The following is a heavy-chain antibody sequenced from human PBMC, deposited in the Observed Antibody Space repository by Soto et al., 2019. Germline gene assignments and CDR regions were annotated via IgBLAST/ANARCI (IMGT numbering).Heavy chain of an antibody. V-gene: IGHV3-30*18. CDR1: GFTFRDYA. D-gene: IGHD6-19*01. CDR2: VSHDGRNT. J-gene: IGHJ4*02. CDR3: AKGGRQWLVTSDFNY. Sequence: HPGGSLRLSCAASGFTFRDYAMHWVRQAPGKGLERVAVVSHDGRNTHYADSVKGRFTISRDSSKNTVSLEMTSLRAEDTAVYYCAKGGRQWLVTSDFNYWGQGALVTVSS.